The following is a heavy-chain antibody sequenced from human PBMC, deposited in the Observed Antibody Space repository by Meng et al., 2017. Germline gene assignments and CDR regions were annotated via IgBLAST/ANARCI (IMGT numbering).Heavy chain of an antibody. CDR3: ARRSGSYYQWFDY. D-gene: IGHD1-26*01. J-gene: IGHJ4*02. V-gene: IGHV5-51*01. CDR2: IYPGDSDT. Sequence: GGSLRLSCKGSGYSFTSYWIGWARQMPGKGLEWMGIIYPGDSDTRYSPSFQGQVTISADKSISTAYLQWSSLKASDTAMYYCARRSGSYYQWFDYWARERWSPSPQ. CDR1: GYSFTSYW.